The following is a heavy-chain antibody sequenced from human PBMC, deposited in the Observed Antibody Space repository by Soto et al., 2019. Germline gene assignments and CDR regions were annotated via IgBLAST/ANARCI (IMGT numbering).Heavy chain of an antibody. D-gene: IGHD3-9*01. CDR3: ARVYYDILTGSIWFDP. CDR2: IYYSGST. Sequence: SETLSLTCTVSGGSISSYHWSWIRQPPGKGLEWIGNIYYSGSTNYNPSLKSRVTISVDTSKNQFSLKLSSVTAADTAVYYCARVYYDILTGSIWFDPWGQGTLVTVSS. CDR1: GGSISSYH. J-gene: IGHJ5*02. V-gene: IGHV4-59*01.